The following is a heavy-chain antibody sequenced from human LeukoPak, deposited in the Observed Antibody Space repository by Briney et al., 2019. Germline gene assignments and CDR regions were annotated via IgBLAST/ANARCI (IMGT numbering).Heavy chain of an antibody. CDR2: INPYSSFT. CDR3: ARPLSEMTASLDFDL. D-gene: IGHD1-26*01. Sequence: EASVKVSCKASGYTFTNYHMHWVRQAPGPGLEWMGIINPYSSFTTYAQKFQGRVTMTRDTSTSTVYMELSSLRSEDTAVYYCARPLSEMTASLDFDLWGRGSLVTVSS. CDR1: GYTFTNYH. J-gene: IGHJ2*01. V-gene: IGHV1-46*01.